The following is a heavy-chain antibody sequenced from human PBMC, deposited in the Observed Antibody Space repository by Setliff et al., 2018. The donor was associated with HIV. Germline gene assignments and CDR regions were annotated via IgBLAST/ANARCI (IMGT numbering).Heavy chain of an antibody. V-gene: IGHV4-31*03. Sequence: SETLSLTCSVSGGSISSGSYSWSWIRQYPGKGLEWIGYIDYSGSAFYNPSLKSRITISRDTSKNQFSLKMNSVTAADTAVYYCAREGKTALVTKYFDYWGHGKLVTVSS. CDR3: AREGKTALVTKYFDY. J-gene: IGHJ4*01. CDR1: GGSISSGSYS. D-gene: IGHD5-18*01. CDR2: IDYSGSA.